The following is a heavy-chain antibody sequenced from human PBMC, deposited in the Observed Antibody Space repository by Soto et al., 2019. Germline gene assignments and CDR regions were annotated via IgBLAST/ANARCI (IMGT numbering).Heavy chain of an antibody. CDR1: GFTFSTYA. J-gene: IGHJ4*02. V-gene: IGHV3-23*01. Sequence: GGSLRLSCAASGFTFSTYAMNWVRQPPGKGLEWVSSISGSGAYTYYADSVQGRFAISRDNSKNTLNLQMNSLRAEDTAVYHCARDRHPYSTKYYFDYWGQGTLVTVSS. CDR2: ISGSGAYT. CDR3: ARDRHPYSTKYYFDY. D-gene: IGHD2-2*01.